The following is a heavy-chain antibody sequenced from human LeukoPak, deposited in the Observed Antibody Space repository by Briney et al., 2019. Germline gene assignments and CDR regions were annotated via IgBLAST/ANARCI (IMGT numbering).Heavy chain of an antibody. D-gene: IGHD3-9*01. CDR1: GGSISSSSYY. J-gene: IGHJ3*02. V-gene: IGHV4-39*07. CDR3: ARVPLRYFDWLLSTEHPFDAFDI. Sequence: SETLSLTCTVSGGSISSSSYYWGWIRQPPGKGLEWIGSIYYSGSTYYNPSLKSRVTISVDTSKNQFSLKLSSVTAADTAVYYCARVPLRYFDWLLSTEHPFDAFDIWGQGTMVTVSS. CDR2: IYYSGST.